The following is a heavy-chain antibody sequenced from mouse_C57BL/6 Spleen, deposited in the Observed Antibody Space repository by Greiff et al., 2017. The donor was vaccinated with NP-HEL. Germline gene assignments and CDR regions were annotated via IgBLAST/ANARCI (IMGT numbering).Heavy chain of an antibody. CDR2: ISGGGGNT. CDR3: ARHLDGYYVSWYFDV. J-gene: IGHJ1*03. CDR1: GFTFSSYT. V-gene: IGHV5-9*01. D-gene: IGHD2-3*01. Sequence: EVQLVESGGGLVKPGGSLKLSCAASGFTFSSYTMSWVRQTPEKRLEWVATISGGGGNTYYPDSVKGRFTISRDNAKNTLYLQMSSLRSEDTALYYCARHLDGYYVSWYFDVWGTGTTVTVSS.